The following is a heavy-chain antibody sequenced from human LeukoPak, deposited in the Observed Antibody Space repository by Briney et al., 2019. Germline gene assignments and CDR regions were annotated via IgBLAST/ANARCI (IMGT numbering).Heavy chain of an antibody. CDR1: GFKFDDYE. J-gene: IGHJ6*03. CDR3: ARVPGSHYYYYMYV. V-gene: IGHV3-20*01. CDR2: ISKSGRAT. Sequence: GGSLRLSCAASGFKFDDYEMSWVRQVPGKGLEYVSGISKSGRATGYGDSVKGRFTISRDNAKNSLFLQMTSLRAEDTALYHCARVPGSHYYYYMYVWGKGAAVTVSS.